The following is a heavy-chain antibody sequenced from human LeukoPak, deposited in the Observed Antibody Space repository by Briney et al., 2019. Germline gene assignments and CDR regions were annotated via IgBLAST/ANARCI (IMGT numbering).Heavy chain of an antibody. CDR3: ARLEREAEYDFSRWVYYYYIDV. V-gene: IGHV1-8*02. CDR2: VNPNSGNA. CDR1: GYTFTNYD. Sequence: ASVKVSCKASGYTFTNYDVIWVRQATGQGLEWMGWVNPNSGNAGYAKKFQGRVTVTRNTAISTVYMELTSLTSEDTAVYYCARLEREAEYDFSRWVYYYYIDVWGKGTTVSVSS. J-gene: IGHJ6*03. D-gene: IGHD3-3*01.